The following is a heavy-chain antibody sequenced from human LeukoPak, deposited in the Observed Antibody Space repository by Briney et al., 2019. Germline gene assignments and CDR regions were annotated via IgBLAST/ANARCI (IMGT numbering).Heavy chain of an antibody. D-gene: IGHD1-1*01. Sequence: GGSLRLSCAASGFSFTSYWLSWVRQAPGKGLEWVANIKQDGSEKYYVDSAEGRFTISRDNAKSSVYLQMNRLRAEDTAVYYCARDPGGTLGFDYWGQGTLVTVSS. CDR1: GFSFTSYW. J-gene: IGHJ4*02. CDR3: ARDPGGTLGFDY. V-gene: IGHV3-7*01. CDR2: IKQDGSEK.